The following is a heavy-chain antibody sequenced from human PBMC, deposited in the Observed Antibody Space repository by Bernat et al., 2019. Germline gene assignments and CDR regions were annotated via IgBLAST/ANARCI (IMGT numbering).Heavy chain of an antibody. Sequence: QVQLVESGGGVVQPGRSLRLSCAASGFTFSNYGMHWVRQAPGKGLEWVAVIWYDGSDNYYADSVRGRFTISRDNSKNTLYLQMNSLRAEDTAVYYCARGNWGYYYGMDVWGQGTTVTVSS. CDR2: IWYDGSDN. CDR3: ARGNWGYYYGMDV. J-gene: IGHJ6*02. V-gene: IGHV3-33*01. CDR1: GFTFSNYG. D-gene: IGHD7-27*01.